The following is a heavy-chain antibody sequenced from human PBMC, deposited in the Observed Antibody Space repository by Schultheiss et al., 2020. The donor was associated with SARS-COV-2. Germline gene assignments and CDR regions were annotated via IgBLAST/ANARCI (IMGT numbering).Heavy chain of an antibody. Sequence: GGSLRLSCAASGFTFSSYDMHWVRQATGKGLEWVAVISYDGSNKYYADSVKGRFTVSRDNSKNTLYLQMNSLRAEDTAVYYCAKGHSSGWDGYFDYWGQGTLVTVSS. D-gene: IGHD6-19*01. J-gene: IGHJ4*02. CDR3: AKGHSSGWDGYFDY. CDR2: ISYDGSNK. CDR1: GFTFSSYD. V-gene: IGHV3-30*18.